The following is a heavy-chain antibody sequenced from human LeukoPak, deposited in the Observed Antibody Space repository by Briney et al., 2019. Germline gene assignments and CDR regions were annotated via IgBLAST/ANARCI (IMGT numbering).Heavy chain of an antibody. J-gene: IGHJ2*01. CDR1: GFTFSTHD. Sequence: GGSLRLSCAASGFTFSTHDMSWVRQAPGKGLEWVSAVSRSGDGTTYADSVKGRFTISRDNSKNTLYLQMNSLRAEDTAVYYCARAVGQRYFDPWGRGTLVTVSS. V-gene: IGHV3-23*01. CDR2: VSRSGDGT. CDR3: ARAVGQRYFDP.